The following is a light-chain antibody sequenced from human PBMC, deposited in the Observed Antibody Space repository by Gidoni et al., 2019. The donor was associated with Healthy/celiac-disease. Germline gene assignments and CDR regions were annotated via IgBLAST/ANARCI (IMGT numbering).Light chain of an antibody. CDR2: DAS. CDR1: QSISSW. V-gene: IGKV1-5*01. J-gene: IGKJ4*01. Sequence: DIQMTQSPSTLSASVGDRVTITCRDSQSISSWLAWYQQKPGKAPKLLIYDASSLESGVPSRFSGSGSGTEFTLTISSLQPDDFATYYCQQYNSYLLTFGRGTKVEIK. CDR3: QQYNSYLLT.